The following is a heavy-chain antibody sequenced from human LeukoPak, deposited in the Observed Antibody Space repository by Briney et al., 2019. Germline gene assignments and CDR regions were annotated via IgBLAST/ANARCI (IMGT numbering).Heavy chain of an antibody. CDR3: ARDSGWYAPADY. CDR2: ISSSGSTI. Sequence: PGESLRLSCTVSGFTFSDYYMSWIRQAPGKGLEWVAYISSSGSTIYYADSVKGRFTISRDNPKNSLYLQMNSLRAEDTAVYYCARDSGWYAPADYWGQGTLVTVSS. CDR1: GFTFSDYY. V-gene: IGHV3-11*04. D-gene: IGHD6-19*01. J-gene: IGHJ4*02.